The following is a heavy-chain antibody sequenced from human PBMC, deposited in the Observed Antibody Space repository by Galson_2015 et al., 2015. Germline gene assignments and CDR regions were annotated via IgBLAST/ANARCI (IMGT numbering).Heavy chain of an antibody. D-gene: IGHD3-10*01. Sequence: SLRLSCAASGFMISNNYMSWVRQAPGKGLEWVSVIYSGGSTHYADSVKGRFAISRDNSKNTLYLQMNSLRAEDTAVYFCARGLYSGSGTSDYWGQGTLVTVSS. CDR3: ARGLYSGSGTSDY. V-gene: IGHV3-53*01. J-gene: IGHJ4*02. CDR1: GFMISNNY. CDR2: IYSGGST.